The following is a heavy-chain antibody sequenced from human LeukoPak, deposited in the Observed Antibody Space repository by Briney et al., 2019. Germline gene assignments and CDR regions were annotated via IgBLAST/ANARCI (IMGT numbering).Heavy chain of an antibody. J-gene: IGHJ4*02. V-gene: IGHV3-30*04. CDR1: GFTFSSYA. CDR2: ISYDGSNK. D-gene: IGHD2-21*01. CDR3: ARDRGSPLRKPIPRDYYFDY. Sequence: GGSLRLSCAASGFTFSSYAMHWVRQAPGKGLEWVAVISYDGSNKYYADSVKGRFTISRDNSKNTLYLQMNSLRAEDTAVYYCARDRGSPLRKPIPRDYYFDYWGQGTLVTVSS.